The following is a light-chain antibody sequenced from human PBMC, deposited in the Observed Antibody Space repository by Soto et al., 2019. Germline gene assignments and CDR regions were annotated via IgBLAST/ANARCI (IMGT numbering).Light chain of an antibody. J-gene: IGKJ5*01. CDR3: QQYGYSPIT. CDR2: GAS. CDR1: QSVSSNY. V-gene: IGKV3-20*01. Sequence: VIVTHSAGTLSLTQEERATLSCRAGQSVSSNYLAWYQQKPGQAPRLLIYGASSRATGIPDKFSGSGSGTDFTLTIDGLEPEDFAVYYCQQYGYSPITFGQGTRLEIK.